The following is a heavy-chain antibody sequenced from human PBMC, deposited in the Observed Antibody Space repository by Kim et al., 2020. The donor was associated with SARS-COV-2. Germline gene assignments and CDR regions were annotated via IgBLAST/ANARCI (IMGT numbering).Heavy chain of an antibody. V-gene: IGHV1-2*06. Sequence: ASVKVSCKASGYTFTGYYMHWVRQAPGQGLEWMGRINPNSGGTNYAQKFQGRVTMTRDTSISTAYMELSRLRSDDTAVYYCARDGKGSNGWYYLDYWGQGTLVTVSS. CDR1: GYTFTGYY. D-gene: IGHD6-19*01. CDR3: ARDGKGSNGWYYLDY. J-gene: IGHJ4*02. CDR2: INPNSGGT.